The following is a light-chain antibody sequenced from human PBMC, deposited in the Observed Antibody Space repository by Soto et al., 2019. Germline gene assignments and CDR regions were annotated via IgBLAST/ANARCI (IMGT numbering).Light chain of an antibody. J-gene: IGKJ1*01. CDR3: QQLIRFPTK. CDR1: QGISNS. Sequence: IQLNQSPSSLSASVGDRVTITCRASQGISNSLAWYQQKPGKAPKLLMYLASTLQSGVPPRFSGTGSGTNFTLTISSLQPEDSATYYCQQLIRFPTKFGQGTKVDIK. CDR2: LAS. V-gene: IGKV1-9*01.